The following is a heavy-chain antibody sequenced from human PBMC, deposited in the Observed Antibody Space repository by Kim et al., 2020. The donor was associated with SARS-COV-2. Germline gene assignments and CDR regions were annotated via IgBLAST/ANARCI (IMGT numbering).Heavy chain of an antibody. Sequence: GGSLRLSCAASGFTFSSYAMHWVRQAPGKGLEWVAVISYDGSNKYYADSVKGRFTISRDNSKNTLYLQMNSLRAEDTAVYYCARSPVAGRLVRYFAYWGQGTVVPGSS. D-gene: IGHD6-19*01. V-gene: IGHV3-30*04. CDR2: ISYDGSNK. J-gene: IGHJ4*02. CDR1: GFTFSSYA. CDR3: ARSPVAGRLVRYFAY.